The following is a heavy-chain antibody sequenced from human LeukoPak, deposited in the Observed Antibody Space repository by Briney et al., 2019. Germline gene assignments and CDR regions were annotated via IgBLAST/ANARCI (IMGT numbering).Heavy chain of an antibody. V-gene: IGHV4-61*02. J-gene: IGHJ4*02. CDR2: IYSSGNT. CDR3: ARLPGYSSPHFDY. D-gene: IGHD6-19*01. CDR1: VGSISSGSHY. Sequence: PSETLSLTCTVSVGSISSGSHYWSWIRQPAGKGLGWIGRIYSSGNTNYNPSLKSRVTISLDTSKSQFSLNLSSVTAADTAVYYCARLPGYSSPHFDYWGQGTLVTVSS.